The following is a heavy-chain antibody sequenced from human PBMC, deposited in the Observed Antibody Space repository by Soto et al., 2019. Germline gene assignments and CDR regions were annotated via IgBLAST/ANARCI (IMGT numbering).Heavy chain of an antibody. D-gene: IGHD6-13*01. J-gene: IGHJ5*02. V-gene: IGHV4-31*03. CDR1: GGSFSSGAYH. CDR3: ARMSATGTRWFDP. Sequence: SRTLSLTCTVSGGSFSSGAYHWSWVRQHPGQGLEWIASISYRGITYSNPSLKSRLSMSVDTSKNQFSLNLTSVTAADTAVYHCARMSATGTRWFDPWGQGTLVTVSS. CDR2: ISYRGIT.